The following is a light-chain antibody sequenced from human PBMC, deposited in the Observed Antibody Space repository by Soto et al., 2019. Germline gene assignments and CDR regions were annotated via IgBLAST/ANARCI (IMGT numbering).Light chain of an antibody. CDR1: NSNIGRYS. CDR3: AAWDDNLNGPL. J-gene: IGLJ3*02. V-gene: IGLV1-44*01. CDR2: SDD. Sequence: QSALTQPPSLSGTPGQRVTISCSGSNSNIGRYSVNWYQHFPGTTPQILIYSDDGQPSGVPDRFSASKSGTSAALAIIGVQSEEEEEYYCAAWDDNLNGPLFGGGTKLTVL.